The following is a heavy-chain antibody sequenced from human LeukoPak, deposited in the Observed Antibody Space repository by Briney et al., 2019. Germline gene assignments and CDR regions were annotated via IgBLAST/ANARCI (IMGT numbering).Heavy chain of an antibody. J-gene: IGHJ5*02. D-gene: IGHD1-7*01. CDR1: GYTFTGYY. Sequence: GASVKVSCKASGYTFTGYYMLWVRQAPGQGPEWMGWINPDSGGTKYVQKFQGRVTMTRDTSITTAYMELSGLRSDDTAVYYCSRDFTPELNWSYLRGNWFDPWGQGTLVTVSS. V-gene: IGHV1-2*02. CDR3: SRDFTPELNWSYLRGNWFDP. CDR2: INPDSGGT.